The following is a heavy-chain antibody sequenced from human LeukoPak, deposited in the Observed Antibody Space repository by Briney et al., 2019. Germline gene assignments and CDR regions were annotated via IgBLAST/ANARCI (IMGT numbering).Heavy chain of an antibody. CDR2: INPNSGGT. CDR1: GYTFTGYY. J-gene: IGHJ6*03. Sequence: ASVKVSCKASGYTFTGYYMHWVRQAPGQGLEWMGRINPNSGGTNYAQKFQGRVTMTRDTSISTAYMELSRLRSDDTAAYYCARNYYDSSGYLYYYYYYMDVWGKGTTVTVSS. CDR3: ARNYYDSSGYLYYYYYYMDV. D-gene: IGHD3-22*01. V-gene: IGHV1-2*06.